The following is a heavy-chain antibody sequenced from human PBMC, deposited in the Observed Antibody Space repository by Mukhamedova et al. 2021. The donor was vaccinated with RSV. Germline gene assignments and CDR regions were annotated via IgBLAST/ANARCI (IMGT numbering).Heavy chain of an antibody. V-gene: IGHV3-21*01. J-gene: IGHJ4*02. CDR3: ASPTLGYCSGGSCSTTDY. CDR2: ISSSSSYI. D-gene: IGHD2-15*01. Sequence: VRQAPGKGLEWVSSISSSSSYIYYADSVKGRFTISRDNAKNSLYLQMNSLRAEDTAVYHCASPTLGYCSGGSCSTTDYWGQGTLV.